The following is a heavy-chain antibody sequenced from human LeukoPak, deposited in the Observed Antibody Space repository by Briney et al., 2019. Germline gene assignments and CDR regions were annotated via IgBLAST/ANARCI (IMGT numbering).Heavy chain of an antibody. V-gene: IGHV3-9*01. CDR1: GFTFDDYA. CDR3: AKDMSGPFYMDV. CDR2: ISWNSGSI. Sequence: PGRSLRLSCAASGFTFDDYAMHWVRHAPGKGLEWVSGISWNSGSIGYADSVKGRFTISRDNAKNSLYLQMNSLRAEDTALYYCAKDMSGPFYMDVWGKGTTVTVSS. D-gene: IGHD3-3*01. J-gene: IGHJ6*03.